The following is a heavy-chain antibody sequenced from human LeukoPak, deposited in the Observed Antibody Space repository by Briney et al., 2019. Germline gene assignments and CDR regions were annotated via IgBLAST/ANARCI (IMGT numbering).Heavy chain of an antibody. CDR1: GFTFSSYA. J-gene: IGHJ4*02. CDR3: ASLPQYSGYVA. Sequence: PGGSLRLSCAASGFTFSSYAMNWVRQAPGKGLEWVAVISYDGSNKYYADSVKGRFTISRDNSKNTLYLQMNILRAEDTAVYYCASLPQYSGYVAWGQGTLVTVSS. V-gene: IGHV3-30*04. CDR2: ISYDGSNK. D-gene: IGHD5-12*01.